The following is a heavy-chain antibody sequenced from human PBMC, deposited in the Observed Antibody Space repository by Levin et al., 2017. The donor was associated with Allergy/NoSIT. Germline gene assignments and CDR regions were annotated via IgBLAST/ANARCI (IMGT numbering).Heavy chain of an antibody. D-gene: IGHD3-10*01. J-gene: IGHJ6*02. CDR3: ARDPAYYYGSGSYPYYYGMDV. V-gene: IGHV4-4*07. Sequence: ASETLSLTCTVSGGSISSYYWSWIRQPAGKGLEWIGRIYTSGSTNYNPSLKSRVTMSVDTSKNQFSLKLSSVTAADTAVYYCARDPAYYYGSGSYPYYYGMDVWGQGTTVTVSS. CDR2: IYTSGST. CDR1: GGSISSYY.